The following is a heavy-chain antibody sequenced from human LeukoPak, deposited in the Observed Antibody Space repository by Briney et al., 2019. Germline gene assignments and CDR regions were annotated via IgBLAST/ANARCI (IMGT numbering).Heavy chain of an antibody. V-gene: IGHV4-39*01. J-gene: IGHJ4*02. CDR1: GGSISSSSYY. Sequence: SETLSLTCTVPGGSISSSSYYWGWIRQPPGKGLEWIGSIYDSGSTYYNPSLKSRVTISVDTSKNQFSLKLSSVTAADTAVYYCAGIVVVTANADYWGQGTLVTVSS. D-gene: IGHD2-21*02. CDR3: AGIVVVTANADY. CDR2: IYDSGST.